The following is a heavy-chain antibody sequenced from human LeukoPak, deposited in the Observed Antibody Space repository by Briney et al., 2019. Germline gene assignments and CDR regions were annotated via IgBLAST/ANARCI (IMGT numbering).Heavy chain of an antibody. CDR1: GYTFTSYG. CDR2: INAGNGNT. Sequence: ASVKVSCKASGYTFTSYGISWVRQAPGQGLEWMGWINAGNGNTKYSQKFQGRVTITRDTSASTAYMELSSLRSEDTAVYYCARQGIAVAGTGYWGQGTLVTVSS. D-gene: IGHD6-19*01. CDR3: ARQGIAVAGTGY. J-gene: IGHJ4*02. V-gene: IGHV1-3*01.